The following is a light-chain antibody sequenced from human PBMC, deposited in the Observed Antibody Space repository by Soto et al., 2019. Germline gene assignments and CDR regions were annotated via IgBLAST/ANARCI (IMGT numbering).Light chain of an antibody. Sequence: DIQMTQSPSFLSASVGDRVTITCRASQSIGKHLNWYQQKPGKAPKFLIYGASTLQSGAPSRFTGSGSGTDFPLTVNSLPPEDFATYYCQQSYSSPTTFGQGTRLEI. CDR3: QQSYSSPTT. CDR2: GAS. V-gene: IGKV1-39*01. J-gene: IGKJ5*01. CDR1: QSIGKH.